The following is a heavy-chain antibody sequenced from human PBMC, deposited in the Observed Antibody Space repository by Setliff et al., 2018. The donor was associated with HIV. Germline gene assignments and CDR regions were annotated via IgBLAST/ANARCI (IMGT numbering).Heavy chain of an antibody. J-gene: IGHJ3*02. CDR3: ARYYLHVFDI. CDR1: GYTFTDYY. V-gene: IGHV1-2*02. CDR2: INSASGGT. Sequence: GASVKVSCKASGYTFTDYYIHWVRQAPGQGLEWMGWINSASGGTNYAQNFQGRVTVTRDTSINTAYVELNSLKSDDTAVYYCARYYLHVFDIWGQGTMVTVSS. D-gene: IGHD3-10*01.